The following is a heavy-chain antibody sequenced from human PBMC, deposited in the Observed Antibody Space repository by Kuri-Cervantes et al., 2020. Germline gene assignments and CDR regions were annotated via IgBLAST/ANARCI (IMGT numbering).Heavy chain of an antibody. V-gene: IGHV4-59*01. Sequence: SETLSLTCTVSGGSISSYYWSWIRQPPGKGLEWIGYIYYSGSTNYNPSLKSRVTISVDTSKNQFSLKLSSVTAADTAVYYCARSFGANHYYGMDVWGQGTTVTVSS. CDR2: IYYSGST. D-gene: IGHD3-10*01. CDR3: ARSFGANHYYGMDV. CDR1: GGSISSYY. J-gene: IGHJ6*02.